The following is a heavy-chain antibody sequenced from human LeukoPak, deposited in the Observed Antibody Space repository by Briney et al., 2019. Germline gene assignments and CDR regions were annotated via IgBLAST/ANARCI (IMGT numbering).Heavy chain of an antibody. CDR2: ISGSGGST. Sequence: GGSLRLSCAASGFTFSSYAMSWVRQAPGKGLEWVSAISGSGGSTYYADSVKGRFTISRDNSKNTLYLQMNSLRAEDTAVYYCAKIQKNIVVVPAARGNYFDYWGQGTLVTVSS. J-gene: IGHJ4*02. CDR1: GFTFSSYA. V-gene: IGHV3-23*01. D-gene: IGHD2-2*01. CDR3: AKIQKNIVVVPAARGNYFDY.